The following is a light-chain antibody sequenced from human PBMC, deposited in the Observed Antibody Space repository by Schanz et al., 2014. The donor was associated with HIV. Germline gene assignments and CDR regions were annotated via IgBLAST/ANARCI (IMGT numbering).Light chain of an antibody. V-gene: IGKV3-15*01. CDR3: QQYGNSPLFT. J-gene: IGKJ3*01. CDR2: GAS. CDR1: QSVTSN. Sequence: EIVMTQSPATLSVSPGERAALSCRAGQSVTSNLAWYQQRPGQAPRLLIYGASTRVTGIPARFSGSGSGTDFTLTISRLEPEDFAVYYCQQYGNSPLFTFGPGTKVDIK.